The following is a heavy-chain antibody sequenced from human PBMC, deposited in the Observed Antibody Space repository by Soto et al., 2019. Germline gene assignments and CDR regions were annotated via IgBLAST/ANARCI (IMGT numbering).Heavy chain of an antibody. Sequence: SETLSLTCTVSGGSISSSSYYWGWIRQPPGKGLEWIGSIYYSGSTYYNPSLKSRVTISVDTSKNQFSLKLSSVTAADTAVYYCARENRSGYYPYFDYWGQGTLVTVSS. J-gene: IGHJ4*02. CDR2: IYYSGST. CDR3: ARENRSGYYPYFDY. D-gene: IGHD3-22*01. V-gene: IGHV4-39*07. CDR1: GGSISSSSYY.